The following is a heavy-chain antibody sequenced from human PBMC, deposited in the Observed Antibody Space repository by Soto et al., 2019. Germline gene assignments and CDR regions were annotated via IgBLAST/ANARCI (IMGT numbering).Heavy chain of an antibody. CDR2: IKQDGSER. CDR3: ARMWLFNTFDY. J-gene: IGHJ4*02. CDR1: GFTFSTYW. V-gene: IGHV3-7*01. Sequence: GGSLRLSCAASGFTFSTYWMSWVRQAPGKGLEWVASIKQDGSERYYVDSVKGRFTISRDNAKNSVYLQMNSLRAEDTAVYYCARMWLFNTFDYWGQGTLVTVSS. D-gene: IGHD3-22*01.